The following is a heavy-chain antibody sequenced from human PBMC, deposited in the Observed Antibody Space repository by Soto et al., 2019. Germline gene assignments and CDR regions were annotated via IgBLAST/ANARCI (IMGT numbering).Heavy chain of an antibody. CDR1: GFTFSSYD. Sequence: EVQLLESGGGLVQPGGSLRLSCAASGFTFSSYDMSWVRQAPGKGLEWVSALSGSGGSTYYADSVKGRFTISRDNSKNTLYLQMNSLRAEDTAVYYCAKGGGSGYYSNFDYWGQGTLVTVSS. V-gene: IGHV3-23*01. CDR2: LSGSGGST. CDR3: AKGGGSGYYSNFDY. J-gene: IGHJ4*02. D-gene: IGHD3-3*01.